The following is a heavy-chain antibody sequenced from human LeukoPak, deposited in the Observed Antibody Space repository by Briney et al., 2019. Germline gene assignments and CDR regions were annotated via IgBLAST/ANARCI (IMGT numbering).Heavy chain of an antibody. Sequence: GGSLRLSCAASGFTFSSYSMNWVRQAPGKGLEWVSSISSSSSYIYYADSVKGRFTISRDNSKNTLYLQMNSLRAEDTAVYYCAKDRSSGWYGDAFDIWGQGTMVTVSS. CDR3: AKDRSSGWYGDAFDI. CDR1: GFTFSSYS. D-gene: IGHD6-19*01. V-gene: IGHV3-21*01. J-gene: IGHJ3*02. CDR2: ISSSSSYI.